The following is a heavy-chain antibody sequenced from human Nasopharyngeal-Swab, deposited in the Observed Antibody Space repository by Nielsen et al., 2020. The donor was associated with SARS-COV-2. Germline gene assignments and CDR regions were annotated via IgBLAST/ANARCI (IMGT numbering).Heavy chain of an antibody. CDR3: AKDSSPAAADYYYMDV. J-gene: IGHJ6*03. V-gene: IGHV3-9*01. CDR1: GFTFDYYA. CDR2: ISWNSGSI. D-gene: IGHD2-2*01. Sequence: SLKISCAASGFTFDYYAMHWVRQAPGKGLEWVSGISWNSGSIGYADSVKGRFTISRDNAKNSLYLQMNSLRAEDTALYYCAKDSSPAAADYYYMDVWGKGTTVTVSS.